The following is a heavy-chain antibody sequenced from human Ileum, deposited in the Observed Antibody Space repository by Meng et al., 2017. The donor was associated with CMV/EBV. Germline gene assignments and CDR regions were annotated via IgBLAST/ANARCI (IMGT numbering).Heavy chain of an antibody. CDR3: ARDRLGMRPGWFDP. V-gene: IGHV1-2*02. CDR1: GYTFTGYY. D-gene: IGHD7-27*01. Sequence: GESLKISCKASGYTFTGYYMHWVRQAPGQGLEWMGWINPNSGGTNYAQKFQGRVTMTRDTSISTAYMELSRLRSDDTAVYYCARDRLGMRPGWFDPWGQGTLVTVSS. J-gene: IGHJ5*02. CDR2: INPNSGGT.